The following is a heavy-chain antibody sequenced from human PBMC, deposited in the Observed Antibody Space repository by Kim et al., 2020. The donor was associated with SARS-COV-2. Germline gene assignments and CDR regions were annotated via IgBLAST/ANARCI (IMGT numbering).Heavy chain of an antibody. J-gene: IGHJ6*02. CDR2: INNDGSVT. CDR1: GFTFSGYS. CDR3: ARGGIATAGSSV. Sequence: GGSLRLSCAASGFTFSGYSMYWVRQARGKGLVWVSRINNDGSVTTYAYSVKGRFTISRDNAKNTLFLQMNSLRADDTAVYYCARGGIATAGSSVWGQGTTVTVSS. V-gene: IGHV3-74*01. D-gene: IGHD6-13*01.